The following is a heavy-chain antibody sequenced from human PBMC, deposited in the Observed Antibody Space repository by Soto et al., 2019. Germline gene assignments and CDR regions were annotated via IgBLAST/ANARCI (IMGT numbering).Heavy chain of an antibody. J-gene: IGHJ4*02. D-gene: IGHD6-19*01. CDR1: GFTFSSYA. V-gene: IGHV3-23*01. CDR3: AKYDSSSGWEPFDY. CDR2: ISGSGGST. Sequence: GSLRLSCAASGFTFSSYAMSWVRQAPGKGLEWVSAISGSGGSTYYADSVKGRFTISRDNSKNTLYLQMNSLRAEDTVVYYCAKYDSSSGWEPFDYWGQGTLVTVSS.